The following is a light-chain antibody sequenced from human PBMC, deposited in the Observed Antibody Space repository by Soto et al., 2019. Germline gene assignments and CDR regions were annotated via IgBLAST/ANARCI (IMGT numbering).Light chain of an antibody. J-gene: IGKJ4*01. CDR2: GAS. CDR3: QQYGSSPPLT. Sequence: EIVLTQSPGTLSLSPGERATLSCRASQSVSRNYLAWYQQKPGQAPRLLIYGASSRATGIPDRFSGSGSGTDFTLTISRLEPEDFVVYYCQQYGSSPPLTFDGGTKVEIK. V-gene: IGKV3-20*01. CDR1: QSVSRNY.